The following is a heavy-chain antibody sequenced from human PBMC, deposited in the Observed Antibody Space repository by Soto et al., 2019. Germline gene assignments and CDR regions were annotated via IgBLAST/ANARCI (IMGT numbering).Heavy chain of an antibody. Sequence: ASVKVSCKAYGYTFPIYSFSWVRQAPGQGLEWMGWISGYNGNTNYAQRFQDRVTMTTDTSTSTAYLELRSLRSDDTAVYYCARAWFGDFVYYFDYWG. V-gene: IGHV1-18*01. D-gene: IGHD3-10*01. CDR2: ISGYNGNT. CDR1: GYTFPIYS. CDR3: ARAWFGDFVYYFDY. J-gene: IGHJ4*01.